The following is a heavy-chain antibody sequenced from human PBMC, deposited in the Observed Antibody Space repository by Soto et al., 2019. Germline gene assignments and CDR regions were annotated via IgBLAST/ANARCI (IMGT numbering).Heavy chain of an antibody. CDR3: ASCSNLHYYYYYGMDV. CDR1: GYTFTSYG. D-gene: IGHD2-21*01. CDR2: ISAYNGNT. Sequence: QVQLVQSGAEVKKPGASVKVSCKASGYTFTSYGISWVRQAPGQGLEWMGWISAYNGNTNYAQKLQGRVTMTTDTSTSTAYMELRSLRSDDTAVYYCASCSNLHYYYYYGMDVWGQGTTVTVSS. V-gene: IGHV1-18*04. J-gene: IGHJ6*02.